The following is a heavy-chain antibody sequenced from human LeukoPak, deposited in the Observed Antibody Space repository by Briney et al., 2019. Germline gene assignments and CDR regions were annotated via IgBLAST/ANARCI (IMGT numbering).Heavy chain of an antibody. CDR2: IYYSGST. V-gene: IGHV4-59*01. Sequence: SETLSLTCTVSGGSISSYYWSWIRQPPGKGLEWIGYIYYSGSTNYNPSLKSRVTISVDTSKNQFSLKLSSVTAADTAVYYCARGYSSGWPSTYWYFDLWGRGTLVTVSS. CDR1: GGSISSYY. CDR3: ARGYSSGWPSTYWYFDL. D-gene: IGHD6-19*01. J-gene: IGHJ2*01.